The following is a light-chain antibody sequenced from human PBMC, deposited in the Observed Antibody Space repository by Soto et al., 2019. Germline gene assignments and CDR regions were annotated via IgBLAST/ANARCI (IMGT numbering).Light chain of an antibody. V-gene: IGKV3-20*01. J-gene: IGKJ4*01. CDR3: QQYGSSPLT. CDR1: QSVSSSY. Sequence: EIVLTQSPGTLSLSPGERATLSCRASQSVSSSYLAGYQQKPGQAPRLLIYGASSRATGIPDRFSGSGSGTDFTLTTTRLEPEAFAVYYCQQYGSSPLTFGGGTKVEIK. CDR2: GAS.